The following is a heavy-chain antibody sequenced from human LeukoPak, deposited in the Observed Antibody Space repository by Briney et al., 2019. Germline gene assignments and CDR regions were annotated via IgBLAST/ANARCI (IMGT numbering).Heavy chain of an antibody. V-gene: IGHV4-30-2*03. Sequence: SETLSLTCTVSGGSISSGGYYWSWIRQPPGKGLEWIGYIYYSGSTYYNPSLKSRVTISVDTSKNQFSLRLSSVTAADTAVYYCARHGGREGPSITMVRGVPSRGMDVWGQGTTVTVSS. J-gene: IGHJ6*02. CDR2: IYYSGST. CDR3: ARHGGREGPSITMVRGVPSRGMDV. D-gene: IGHD3-10*01. CDR1: GGSISSGGYY.